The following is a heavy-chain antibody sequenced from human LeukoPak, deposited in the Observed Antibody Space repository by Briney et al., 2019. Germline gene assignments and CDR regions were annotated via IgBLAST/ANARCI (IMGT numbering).Heavy chain of an antibody. J-gene: IGHJ4*02. D-gene: IGHD6-13*01. Sequence: SVKVSCKASGGTFSSYAISWVRQAPGQGLEWMGRIIPILGIANYAQKFQGRVTITADKSTSTAYTELSSLRSEDTAVYYCALIAAAGTIDYWGQGTLVTVSS. CDR3: ALIAAAGTIDY. V-gene: IGHV1-69*04. CDR1: GGTFSSYA. CDR2: IIPILGIA.